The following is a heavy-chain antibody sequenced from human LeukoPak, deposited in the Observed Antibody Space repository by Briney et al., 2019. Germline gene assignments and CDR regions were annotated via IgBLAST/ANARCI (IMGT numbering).Heavy chain of an antibody. CDR2: ISGSGGST. D-gene: IGHD5-24*01. CDR3: AKDPRGGGYTYNWFDP. CDR1: GFTVDSNY. Sequence: GGSLRLSCAASGFTVDSNYLSWVRQAPGKGLEWVSAISGSGGSTYYADSVKGRFTISRDNSKNTLYLQMNSLRAEDTAVYYCAKDPRGGGYTYNWFDPWGQGTLVTVSS. V-gene: IGHV3-23*01. J-gene: IGHJ5*02.